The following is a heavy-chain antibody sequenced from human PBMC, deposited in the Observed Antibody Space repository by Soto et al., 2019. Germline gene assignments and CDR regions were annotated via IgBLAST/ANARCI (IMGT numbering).Heavy chain of an antibody. CDR1: GFTFSSYA. CDR2: ISGSGGST. CDR3: AKDLVGSNADYFDY. Sequence: EVQLLESGGGLVQPGGSLRLSCAASGFTFSSYAMSWVRQAPGKGMEWVAAISGSGGSTYYADSVKGRFTISRDNXXNTLYLQMNSLRAEDAAVYYCAKDLVGSNADYFDYWGQGTLVTVSS. D-gene: IGHD2-15*01. V-gene: IGHV3-23*01. J-gene: IGHJ4*02.